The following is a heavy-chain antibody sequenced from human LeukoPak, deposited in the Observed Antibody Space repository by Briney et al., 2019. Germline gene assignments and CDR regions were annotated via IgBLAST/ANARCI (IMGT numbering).Heavy chain of an antibody. Sequence: GGSLRLSCAASGFTFSSYSMNWVRQAPGKGLEWVSSISSSSSYIYYADSVKGRFTISRDNAKNSLYLQMNSLRAEDTAVYYCARGAPYCSGGSCMYHFDYWGQGTLVTVSS. CDR2: ISSSSSYI. CDR1: GFTFSSYS. D-gene: IGHD2-15*01. V-gene: IGHV3-21*01. J-gene: IGHJ4*02. CDR3: ARGAPYCSGGSCMYHFDY.